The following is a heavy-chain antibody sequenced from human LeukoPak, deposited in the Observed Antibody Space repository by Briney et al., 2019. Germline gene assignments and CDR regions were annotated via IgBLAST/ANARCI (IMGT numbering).Heavy chain of an antibody. J-gene: IGHJ4*02. D-gene: IGHD3-22*01. V-gene: IGHV4-30-4*01. CDR3: ARAGVVDTEGEDY. CDR2: IYYSGST. CDR1: GGSISSGDYY. Sequence: SETLSLTCTVSGGSISSGDYYWSWIRQPPGKGLEWIGYIYYSGSTYYNPSLKSRVTISVDTSKNQFSLKLSSVTAADTAVYYCARAGVVDTEGEDYWGQGTLVTVSS.